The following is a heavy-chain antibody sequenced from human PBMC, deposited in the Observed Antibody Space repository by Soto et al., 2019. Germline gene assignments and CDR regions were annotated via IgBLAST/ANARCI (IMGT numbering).Heavy chain of an antibody. CDR2: ITGSGGTT. D-gene: IGHD6-13*01. CDR3: AKDRGSSTWYFDY. Sequence: EVQLLESGGGLVQPGGSLRLSCAASGFTFSSYAMSWVRQAPGKGLEWVSVITGSGGTTFYADSVKGRFTISRDNSQNTLYLQGNSLRAEDTAVYYCAKDRGSSTWYFDYWGQGALVTVSS. J-gene: IGHJ4*02. V-gene: IGHV3-23*01. CDR1: GFTFSSYA.